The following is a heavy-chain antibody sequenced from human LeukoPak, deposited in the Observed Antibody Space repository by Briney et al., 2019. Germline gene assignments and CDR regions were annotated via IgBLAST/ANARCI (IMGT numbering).Heavy chain of an antibody. CDR2: ISGSGGST. Sequence: QPGGSLRLSCAASGSTFSSYAMSSVSQAPGNWLECVSAISGSGGSTYYADSVNGPFTVSRHNTKNTLYLQMNSLRAEDTAVYYCAKDRWFAWFDYWGQGTLVTVSS. J-gene: IGHJ4*02. CDR1: GSTFSSYA. CDR3: AKDRWFAWFDY. D-gene: IGHD3-10*01. V-gene: IGHV3-23*01.